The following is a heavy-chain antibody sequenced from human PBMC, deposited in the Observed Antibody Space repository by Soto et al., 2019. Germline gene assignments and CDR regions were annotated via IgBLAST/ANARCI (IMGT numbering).Heavy chain of an antibody. CDR3: ARGGHYDFWSGRNWFDP. CDR1: GDSINKYY. CDR2: IYYSGST. D-gene: IGHD3-3*01. V-gene: IGHV4-59*12. J-gene: IGHJ5*02. Sequence: PSETLSLTCTVSGDSINKYYWTWIRQPPGKGLEWIGYIYYSGSTYYNPSLKSRVTISVDTSKNQFSLKLSSVTAADTAVYYCARGGHYDFWSGRNWFDPWGQGTLVTVSS.